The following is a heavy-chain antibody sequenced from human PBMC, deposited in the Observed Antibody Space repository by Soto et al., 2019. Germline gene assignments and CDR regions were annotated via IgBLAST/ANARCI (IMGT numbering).Heavy chain of an antibody. Sequence: EVQLVESGGGLVKPGGSLRLSCAASGFTFSSYSMNWVRQAPGKGLEWVSSISSSSSYIYYADSVKGRFTISRDNAKNSLYLQMNSLSAEDTAVDYCAGVPPIQRWYFDFWGRGTLVTVSS. J-gene: IGHJ2*01. CDR2: ISSSSSYI. D-gene: IGHD5-18*01. CDR3: AGVPPIQRWYFDF. V-gene: IGHV3-21*01. CDR1: GFTFSSYS.